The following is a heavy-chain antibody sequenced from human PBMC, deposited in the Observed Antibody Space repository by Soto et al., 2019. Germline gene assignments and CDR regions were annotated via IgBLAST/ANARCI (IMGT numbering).Heavy chain of an antibody. J-gene: IGHJ5*02. CDR1: GFTFNNYA. CDR2: ISGNGGYT. CDR3: AKDSTMIVVPGGWYDA. D-gene: IGHD3-22*01. Sequence: RGSLRLSCAASGFTFNNYAMNWVRQAPGKGLEWVSIISGNGGYTFYADSVKGRFTISRDNSKNTLFLQMNSLRAEDTAIYYCAKDSTMIVVPGGWYDAWGQGTLVTVSS. V-gene: IGHV3-23*01.